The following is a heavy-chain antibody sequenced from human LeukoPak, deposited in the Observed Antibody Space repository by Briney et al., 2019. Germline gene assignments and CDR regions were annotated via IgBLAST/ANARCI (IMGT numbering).Heavy chain of an antibody. D-gene: IGHD3-10*01. Sequence: TGGFLRLSCAASGFTFSSYGMHWVRQAPGKGLEWVAFIRYDGSNKYYADSVKGRFTISRDNSKNTLYLQMNSLRAEDTAVYYCAKDNYYGSGTDDYWGQGALVTVSS. V-gene: IGHV3-30*02. CDR2: IRYDGSNK. CDR1: GFTFSSYG. CDR3: AKDNYYGSGTDDY. J-gene: IGHJ4*02.